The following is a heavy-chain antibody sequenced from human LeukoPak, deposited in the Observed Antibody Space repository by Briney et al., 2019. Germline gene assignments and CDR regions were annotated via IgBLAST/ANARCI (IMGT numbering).Heavy chain of an antibody. D-gene: IGHD2-2*01. J-gene: IGHJ6*03. V-gene: IGHV4-4*02. Sequence: PSETLSLTCAVSGGSISSSNWWSWVRQPPGKGLEWIGEIYHSGSTNYNPSLKSRVTISVDTSKNQFSLKLSSVTAAHTAVYYCARSSEYCSSTSCYYYYYMDVWGKGTTVTISS. CDR1: GGSISSSNW. CDR2: IYHSGST. CDR3: ARSSEYCSSTSCYYYYYMDV.